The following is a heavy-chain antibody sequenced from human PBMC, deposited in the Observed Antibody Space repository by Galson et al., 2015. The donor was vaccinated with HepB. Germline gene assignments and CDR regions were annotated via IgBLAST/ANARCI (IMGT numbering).Heavy chain of an antibody. V-gene: IGHV5-51*01. CDR1: GYSFTSYW. J-gene: IGHJ4*02. Sequence: QSGAEVKKPGESLKISCKGSGYSFTSYWIGWVRQMPGKGLEWMGIIYPGDSDTRYSPSFQGQVTISADKSISTAYLQWSSLKASDTAMYYCARRPGRINDYGGNFDYWGQGTLVTVSS. CDR2: IYPGDSDT. CDR3: ARRPGRINDYGGNFDY. D-gene: IGHD4-23*01.